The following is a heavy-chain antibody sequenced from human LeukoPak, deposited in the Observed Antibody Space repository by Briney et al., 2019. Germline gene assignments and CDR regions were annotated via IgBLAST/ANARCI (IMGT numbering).Heavy chain of an antibody. CDR2: IYYSGST. Sequence: SETLSLTCTVSGASLSNTDFYWGWIRQPPGKGLQWIGNIYYSGSTYYNPSLSSRVTMSVDTPKNQFSLKMTSVTAADTAVYYCARLTKGRYFDYIFDYWGQGTLFTVST. CDR1: GASLSNTDFY. V-gene: IGHV4-39*01. J-gene: IGHJ4*02. CDR3: ARLTKGRYFDYIFDY. D-gene: IGHD3-9*01.